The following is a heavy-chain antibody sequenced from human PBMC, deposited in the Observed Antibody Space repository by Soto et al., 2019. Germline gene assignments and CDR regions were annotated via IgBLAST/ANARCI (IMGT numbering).Heavy chain of an antibody. J-gene: IGHJ6*02. CDR2: IIPIFGTA. CDR3: ARALYSSSSSLGSYYGMDV. V-gene: IGHV1-69*12. Sequence: QVQLVQSGAEVKKPGSSVKVSCKASGGTFSSYAISWVRQAPGQGLEWMGGIIPIFGTANYAQKFQGRVTITADESTSTAYMELSSLRSEDTAVYYCARALYSSSSSLGSYYGMDVWGQGTTVTVSS. CDR1: GGTFSSYA. D-gene: IGHD6-6*01.